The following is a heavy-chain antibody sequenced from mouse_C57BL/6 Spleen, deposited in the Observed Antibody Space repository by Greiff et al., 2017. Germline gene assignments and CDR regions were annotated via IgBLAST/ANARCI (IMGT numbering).Heavy chain of an antibody. CDR3: ATHYDGRAMDY. CDR2: ISYDGSN. CDR1: GYSITSGYY. Sequence: EVKLMESGPGLVKPSQSLSLTCSVTGYSITSGYYWNWIRQFPGNKLEWMGYISYDGSNNYNPSLKNRISITRDTSKNQFFLKLNSVTTEDTATYYCATHYDGRAMDYWGQGTSVTVSS. J-gene: IGHJ4*01. D-gene: IGHD1-1*01. V-gene: IGHV3-6*01.